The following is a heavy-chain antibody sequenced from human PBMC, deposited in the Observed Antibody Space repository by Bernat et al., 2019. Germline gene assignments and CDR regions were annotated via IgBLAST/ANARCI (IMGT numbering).Heavy chain of an antibody. CDR3: AGAGIYYYGMDV. CDR1: GGSISSGGYS. V-gene: IGHV4-30-2*01. CDR2: INHSGST. Sequence: QLQLQESGSGLVKPSQTLSLTCAVSGGSISSGGYSWSWIRQPPGKGLEWIGEINHSGSTNYNPSLKSRVTISVDTSKNQFSLKLSSVTAADTAVYYCAGAGIYYYGMDVWGQGTTVTVSS. J-gene: IGHJ6*02. D-gene: IGHD6-19*01.